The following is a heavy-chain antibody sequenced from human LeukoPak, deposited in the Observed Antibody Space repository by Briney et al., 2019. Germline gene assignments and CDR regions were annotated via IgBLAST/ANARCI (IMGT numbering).Heavy chain of an antibody. D-gene: IGHD4-23*01. CDR2: IIPILGIA. V-gene: IGHV1-69*04. CDR3: ARADYGGLANWFDP. J-gene: IGHJ5*02. Sequence: SVTVSCKASGGTFSSYAIRWVRQAPGQGLEWMGRIIPILGIANYAQKFQGRVTITADKSTSTAYMELSSLRSEDTAVYCCARADYGGLANWFDPWGQGTLVTVSS. CDR1: GGTFSSYA.